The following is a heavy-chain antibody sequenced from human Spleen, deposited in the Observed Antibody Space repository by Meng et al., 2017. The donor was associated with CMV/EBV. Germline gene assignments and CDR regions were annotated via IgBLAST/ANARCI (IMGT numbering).Heavy chain of an antibody. Sequence: SETLSLTCTVSGGSVSSGSYYWSWIRQPPGKGLEWIGNIYYTGTTNYNPSLKSRVTISRDTSKNQFTLKLSSVTAADTAVYYCARAVDHFYDSSGYYSGYYFDYWGQGTLVTVSS. D-gene: IGHD3-22*01. V-gene: IGHV4-61*01. J-gene: IGHJ4*02. CDR2: IYYTGTT. CDR1: GGSVSSGSYY. CDR3: ARAVDHFYDSSGYYSGYYFDY.